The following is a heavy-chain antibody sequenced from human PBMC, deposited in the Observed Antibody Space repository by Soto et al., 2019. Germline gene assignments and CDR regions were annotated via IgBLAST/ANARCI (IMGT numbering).Heavy chain of an antibody. CDR1: SASITSSDNY. V-gene: IGHV4-39*07. D-gene: IGHD3-16*01. CDR3: ARASLGERRFVHYFDY. CDR2: SYYTGST. Sequence: SETLSLTCTVSSASITSSDNYWGWVRQPPGKGLEWIGKSYYTGSTYYNPSVKSRVAISVDTYKNQFSLRLTSVTAADTAVYYCARASLGERRFVHYFDYWGQGTLVTVSS. J-gene: IGHJ4*02.